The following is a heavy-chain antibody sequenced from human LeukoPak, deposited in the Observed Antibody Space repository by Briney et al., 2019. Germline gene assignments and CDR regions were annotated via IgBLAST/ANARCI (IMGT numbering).Heavy chain of an antibody. CDR3: ARDMYDYYDSSGPRIWFDP. Sequence: ASVKVSCKASGYTFTGYYMHWVRQAPGQGLEWMGWINPNSGGTNYAQKFQGRVTMARDTSISTAYMELSRLRSDDTAVYYCARDMYDYYDSSGPRIWFDPWGQGTLVTVSS. CDR1: GYTFTGYY. J-gene: IGHJ5*02. CDR2: INPNSGGT. V-gene: IGHV1-2*02. D-gene: IGHD3-22*01.